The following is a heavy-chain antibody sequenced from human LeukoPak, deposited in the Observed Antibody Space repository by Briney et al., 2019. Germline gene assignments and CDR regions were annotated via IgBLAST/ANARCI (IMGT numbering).Heavy chain of an antibody. CDR1: GYTFTSYY. CDR2: INPNSGGT. D-gene: IGHD6-13*01. J-gene: IGHJ3*02. CDR3: ARVLKQQGSSAFDI. V-gene: IGHV1-2*06. Sequence: ASVKVSCKASGYTFTSYYMHWVRQAPGQGLEWMGRINPNSGGTNYAQKFQGRGTITRDTSISTAYMELSRLRSDDTAVYYCARVLKQQGSSAFDIWGQGTMVTVSS.